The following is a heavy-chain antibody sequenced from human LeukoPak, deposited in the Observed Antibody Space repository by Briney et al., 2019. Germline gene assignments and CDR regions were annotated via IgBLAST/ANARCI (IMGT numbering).Heavy chain of an antibody. CDR1: GGSISNYY. V-gene: IGHV4-59*01. Sequence: PWETLSLTCSVSGGSISNYYWSWIRQPPGKGLEWIGYIHYSGSTNYNRSLKSRVTLSVDTSKNQFSLKLSSVTAADTAVYYCARVEEGYGSGRRENYYYYYMDVWGKGTTVTISS. CDR3: ARVEEGYGSGRRENYYYYYMDV. CDR2: IHYSGST. J-gene: IGHJ6*03. D-gene: IGHD3-10*01.